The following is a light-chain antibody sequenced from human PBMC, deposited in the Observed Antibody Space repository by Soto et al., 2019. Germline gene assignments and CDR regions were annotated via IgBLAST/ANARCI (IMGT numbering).Light chain of an antibody. CDR1: SSNIGAGYD. J-gene: IGLJ1*01. CDR2: ANI. CDR3: QSYDSSLTAL. Sequence: QSVLTQPPSVSGAPGQRVTISCTGSSSNIGAGYDVHWYQQVPGTAPKLLIFANINRPSGVPDRYSGSKSGPSASLAITGLQAEDEADYYRQSYDSSLTALFGTGTKLTAL. V-gene: IGLV1-40*01.